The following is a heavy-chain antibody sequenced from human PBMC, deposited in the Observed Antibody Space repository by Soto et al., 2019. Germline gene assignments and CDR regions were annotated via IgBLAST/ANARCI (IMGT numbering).Heavy chain of an antibody. Sequence: EVQLLESRGGLVQPGGSLRLSCAASGFTFNSYAMSWVRQAPGKGLEWVSAISGSGDSTSYAYSVKGRFTISRDNSKNTLYLQMNSLRAEDTAVYYCAKEDLERDYFDYWGQGTLVTVSS. D-gene: IGHD1-1*01. CDR1: GFTFNSYA. J-gene: IGHJ4*02. CDR2: ISGSGDST. V-gene: IGHV3-23*01. CDR3: AKEDLERDYFDY.